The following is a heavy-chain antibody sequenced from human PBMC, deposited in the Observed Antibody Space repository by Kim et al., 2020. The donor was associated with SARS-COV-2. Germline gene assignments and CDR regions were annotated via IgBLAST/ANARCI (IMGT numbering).Heavy chain of an antibody. V-gene: IGHV3-23*01. CDR2: ISSSGTTT. CDR3: AKARADYYDTRGFPFDY. D-gene: IGHD3-22*01. Sequence: GGSLRLSCAASGFTFSNYAMSWVRQAPARGLEWVSAISSSGTTTYHADSVKGRFTFSRDNSKNTLYLEMNSLRAEDTAVYYCAKARADYYDTRGFPFDYWGPGTLVTVSS. CDR1: GFTFSNYA. J-gene: IGHJ4*01.